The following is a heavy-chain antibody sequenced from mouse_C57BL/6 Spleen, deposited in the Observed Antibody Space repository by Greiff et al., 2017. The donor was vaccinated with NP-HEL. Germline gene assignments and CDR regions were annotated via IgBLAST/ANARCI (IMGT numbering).Heavy chain of an antibody. CDR3: ARSDSNHAMDY. V-gene: IGHV1-52*01. CDR2: IDPSDSET. CDR1: GYTFTSYW. Sequence: VQLQQPGAELVRPGSSVKLSCKASGYTFTSYWMYWVKQRPIQGLEWIGNIDPSDSETHYNQKFKDKATLTVDKSASTAYMQLSSLTSEDSAVYYCARSDSNHAMDYWGQGTSVTVSS. J-gene: IGHJ4*01. D-gene: IGHD2-5*01.